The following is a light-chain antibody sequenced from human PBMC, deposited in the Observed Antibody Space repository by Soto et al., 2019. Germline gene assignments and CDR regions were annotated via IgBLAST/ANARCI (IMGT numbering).Light chain of an antibody. J-gene: IGKJ1*01. CDR1: QNIGVY. Sequence: DIQMTQSPSSLSASVGDRVTITCRASQNIGVYLNWYQKKPGKAPKLLIHAASSLHSGVPSTFSGSGSGTDFALPISSLKPEDFEPYSCHQTAATPWTFPRGTKVKSN. CDR2: AAS. V-gene: IGKV1-39*01. CDR3: HQTAATPWT.